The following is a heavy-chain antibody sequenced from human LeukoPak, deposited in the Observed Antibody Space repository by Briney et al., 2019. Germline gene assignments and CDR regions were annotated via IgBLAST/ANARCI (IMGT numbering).Heavy chain of an antibody. CDR3: TRHVSTYYYGMDV. Sequence: PGGSLRLSCAASGFTFSGSAMHWVRQASGKGLEWVGRIRSKANSYATAYAASVKGRFTISRDDSKNTAYLQMNSLKTEDTAVYYCTRHVSTYYYGMDVWGQGTTVTVSS. J-gene: IGHJ6*02. D-gene: IGHD5/OR15-5a*01. V-gene: IGHV3-73*01. CDR1: GFTFSGSA. CDR2: IRSKANSYAT.